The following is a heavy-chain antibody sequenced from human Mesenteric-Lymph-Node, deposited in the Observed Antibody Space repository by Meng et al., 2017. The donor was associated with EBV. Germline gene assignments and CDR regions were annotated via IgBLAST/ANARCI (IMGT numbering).Heavy chain of an antibody. CDR3: ATGKDFGGVIADSPYFDY. CDR1: GYTLTELS. D-gene: IGHD3-16*02. J-gene: IGHJ4*02. Sequence: QVRVVQSGAEVKKPGASVKVSCKVSGYTLTELSRHWVRQAPGKGFEWMGGFDPEEGEAIYAQKFQGRVTMTEDTSTGTAYMELSSLRSEDTAVYYCATGKDFGGVIADSPYFDYWGQGTLVTVSS. CDR2: FDPEEGEA. V-gene: IGHV1-24*01.